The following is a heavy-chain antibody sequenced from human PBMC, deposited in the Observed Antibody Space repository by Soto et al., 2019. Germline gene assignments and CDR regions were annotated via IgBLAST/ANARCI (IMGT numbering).Heavy chain of an antibody. CDR3: AKDSGYSSSWYFGYDDSSRSYPDY. Sequence: GGSLRLSCAASGFTFDDYTMHWVRQAPGKGLEWVSLISWDGGSTYYADSVKGRFTISRDNSKNSLYLQMNSLRTEDTALYYCAKDSGYSSSWYFGYDDSSRSYPDYWGQGTLVTVSS. D-gene: IGHD6-13*01. J-gene: IGHJ4*02. V-gene: IGHV3-43*01. CDR1: GFTFDDYT. CDR2: ISWDGGST.